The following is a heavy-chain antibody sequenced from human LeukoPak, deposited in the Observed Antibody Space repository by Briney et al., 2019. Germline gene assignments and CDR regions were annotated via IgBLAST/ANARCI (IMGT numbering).Heavy chain of an antibody. CDR2: IKQDGSEK. Sequence: GSLRLSCAASGFTFSSYWMSWVRQAPGKGLEWVANIKQDGSEKYYVDSVKGRFTISRDNAKNSLYLQMNSLRAEDTAVYYCARNIVVVVAATKHYYYGMDVWGQGTTVTVSS. D-gene: IGHD2-15*01. CDR3: ARNIVVVVAATKHYYYGMDV. V-gene: IGHV3-7*01. CDR1: GFTFSSYW. J-gene: IGHJ6*02.